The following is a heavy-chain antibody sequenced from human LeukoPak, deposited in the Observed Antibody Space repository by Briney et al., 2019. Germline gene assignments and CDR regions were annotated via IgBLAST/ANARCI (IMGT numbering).Heavy chain of an antibody. CDR1: GGTFSSYA. CDR3: VSSDDTSGYFLY. Sequence: ASVKVSCTASGGTFSSYAISWVRQAPGQGLEWMGWVNTNTGNPTYAQGLTGRFVFSSDTSVSTAYLQISSLKPEDTAVYYCVSSDDTSGYFLYWGQGTLVTVSS. V-gene: IGHV7-4-1*02. D-gene: IGHD3-22*01. J-gene: IGHJ4*02. CDR2: VNTNTGNP.